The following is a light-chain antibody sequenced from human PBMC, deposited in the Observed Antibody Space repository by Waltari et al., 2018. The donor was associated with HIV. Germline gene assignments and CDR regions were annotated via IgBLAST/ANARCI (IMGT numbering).Light chain of an antibody. V-gene: IGLV2-14*01. CDR2: EVT. CDR3: SSYTSTSTQV. CDR1: SSNIGSKY. J-gene: IGLJ1*01. Sequence: QSVLTQPPSASGTPGQRVPISCSGSSSNIGSKYVCWYQQVPGTAPKLMIYEVTNRPSGVSNRFSGSKSGNTASLTISGLQPEDEADYYCSSYTSTSTQVFGTGTTVTVL.